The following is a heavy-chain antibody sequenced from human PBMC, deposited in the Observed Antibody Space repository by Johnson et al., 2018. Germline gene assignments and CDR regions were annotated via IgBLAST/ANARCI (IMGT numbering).Heavy chain of an antibody. V-gene: IGHV3-23*04. J-gene: IGHJ3*02. CDR1: GFTFSNYA. CDR2: ISGSGGST. Sequence: VQLVESGGGLVQPGGSLRLSCAASGFTFSNYAMRWVRQAPGKGLEWVSAISGSGGSTRSADSVKGRFTISRENSKNTLYLQMNSLRAEDTAVYYCALYCSGGGCYDMGGAFDIWGQGTMVTVSS. CDR3: ALYCSGGGCYDMGGAFDI. D-gene: IGHD2-15*01.